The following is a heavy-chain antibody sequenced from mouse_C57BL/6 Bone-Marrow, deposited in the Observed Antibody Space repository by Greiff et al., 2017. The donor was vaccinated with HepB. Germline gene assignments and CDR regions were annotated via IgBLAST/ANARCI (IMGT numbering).Heavy chain of an antibody. CDR3: ARDYYGKTPYYAMDY. V-gene: IGHV5-17*01. CDR2: ISSGSSTI. D-gene: IGHD1-1*01. J-gene: IGHJ4*01. CDR1: GFTFSDYG. Sequence: DVHLVESGGGLVKPGGSLKLSCAASGFTFSDYGMHWVRQAPEKGLEWVAYISSGSSTIYYADTVKGRFTISRDNAKNTLFLQMTSLRSEDTAMYYCARDYYGKTPYYAMDYWGQGTSVTVSS.